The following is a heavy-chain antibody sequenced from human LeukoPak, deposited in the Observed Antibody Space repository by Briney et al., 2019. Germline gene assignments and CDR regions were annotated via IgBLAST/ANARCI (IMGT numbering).Heavy chain of an antibody. CDR2: IYYSGST. V-gene: IGHV4-30-4*01. D-gene: IGHD3-10*01. CDR1: GGSISSGDYY. CDR3: ARRAWGSGSYLFDY. J-gene: IGHJ4*02. Sequence: SETLSLTCTVSGGSISSGDYYWSWIRQPPGKGXXXXXXIYYSGSTYYNPSLKSRVTISVDTSKNQFSLKLSSVTAADTAVYYCARRAWGSGSYLFDYWGQGTLVTVSS.